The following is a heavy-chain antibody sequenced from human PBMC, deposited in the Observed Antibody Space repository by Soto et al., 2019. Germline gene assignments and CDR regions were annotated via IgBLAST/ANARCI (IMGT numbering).Heavy chain of an antibody. CDR1: GFTFSNYW. CDR3: ARGASDSSGYYYGWFDP. D-gene: IGHD3-22*01. V-gene: IGHV3-7*01. CDR2: IKQDGSDK. Sequence: EVQLVESGGGLVQPGGSLRLSCAASGFTFSNYWMSWVRQAPGKGLEWVANIKQDGSDKYYVDYVKGRLTISRDNAKSSLYLQMNSLRAEDTAVYYCARGASDSSGYYYGWFDPWGQGTLVTVSS. J-gene: IGHJ5*02.